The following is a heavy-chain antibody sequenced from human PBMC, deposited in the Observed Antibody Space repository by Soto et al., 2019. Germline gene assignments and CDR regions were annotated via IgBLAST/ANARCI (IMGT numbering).Heavy chain of an antibody. CDR2: IFYSGNT. J-gene: IGHJ4*02. D-gene: IGHD2-8*01. Sequence: SETLSGTCTVSGGCLSNSYWNWIRQPPGKGLEWIGYIFYSGNTNYNPSLKSRVTISVDTSKNQFSLNLSSVTAADTAVYYCARDGYCTNGVCYGGGGPFDYWGQGALVIVSS. CDR3: ARDGYCTNGVCYGGGGPFDY. V-gene: IGHV4-59*01. CDR1: GGCLSNSY.